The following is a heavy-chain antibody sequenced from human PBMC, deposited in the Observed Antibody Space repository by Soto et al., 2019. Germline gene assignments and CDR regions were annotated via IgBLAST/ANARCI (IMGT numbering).Heavy chain of an antibody. V-gene: IGHV1-18*01. CDR1: VYTFRSSG. CDR2: INPNNGDI. CDR3: ARDRSNSDY. Sequence: ASVKVSCKTAVYTFRSSGISWVRQAPGQGLEWMGWINPNNGDIDYAQKFQGRVTMTTDISTSTAYMELMSLTSDDTAMYYCARDRSNSDYWG. J-gene: IGHJ4*01. D-gene: IGHD1-1*01.